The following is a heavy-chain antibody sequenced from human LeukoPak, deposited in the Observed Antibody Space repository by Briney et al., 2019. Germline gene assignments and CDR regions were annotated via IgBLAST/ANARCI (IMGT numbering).Heavy chain of an antibody. V-gene: IGHV3-23*01. D-gene: IGHD3-22*01. Sequence: PGGSLRLSCAPSGFTFSSYAMSWVRQAPGKGLKWVSAISGSGGNTYYADSVKGRFTISRDNSKNTLYLQMNSLRAEDTAVYYCAKGPYDGSGYYYFWVMNAFDIWGQGTMVTVSS. CDR2: ISGSGGNT. J-gene: IGHJ3*02. CDR1: GFTFSSYA. CDR3: AKGPYDGSGYYYFWVMNAFDI.